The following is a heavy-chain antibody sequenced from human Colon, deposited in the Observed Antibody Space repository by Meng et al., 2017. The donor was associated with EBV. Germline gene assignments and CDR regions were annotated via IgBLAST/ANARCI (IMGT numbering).Heavy chain of an antibody. Sequence: LLPKSWPVPVKSSEPPSLTCTVSVGSISSNGYYWDWVRQPPGKGLEWIGAIYHSGSTSYNPSLQSRVTMFVDTSKNQFSLMLTSVTATDTAVYYCARRRGGSGRDCWGQGTLVTVSS. CDR1: VGSISSNGYY. V-gene: IGHV4-39*01. CDR2: IYHSGST. D-gene: IGHD3-10*01. CDR3: ARRRGGSGRDC. J-gene: IGHJ4*02.